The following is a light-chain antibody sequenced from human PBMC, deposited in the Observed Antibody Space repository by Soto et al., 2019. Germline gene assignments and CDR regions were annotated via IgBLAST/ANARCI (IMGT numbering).Light chain of an antibody. V-gene: IGKV1-33*01. CDR2: DAS. CDR1: QDITND. Sequence: DIQMTQSPSSLSASVGDRVTITCQASQDITNDLNWYQQKPGKAPKLVIYDASNLETGVPSRFSGSGSGTDFTFTISSLQPEDIATYYCQQYDNLPFTFGPGTKVHIK. CDR3: QQYDNLPFT. J-gene: IGKJ3*01.